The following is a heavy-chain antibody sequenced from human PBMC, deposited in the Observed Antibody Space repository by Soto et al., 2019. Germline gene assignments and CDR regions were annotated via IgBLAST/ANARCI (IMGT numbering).Heavy chain of an antibody. Sequence: QVQLVESGGGVVQPGRSLRLSCAASGFTFSSYGMHWVRQAPGKGLEWVAVISYDGSNKYYADSVKGRFTISRDNSKNTLYLQMNSLRAEDTALYYCAKAWDSSSRVDYWGQGTLVTVSS. J-gene: IGHJ4*02. CDR2: ISYDGSNK. CDR3: AKAWDSSSRVDY. V-gene: IGHV3-30*18. CDR1: GFTFSSYG. D-gene: IGHD6-13*01.